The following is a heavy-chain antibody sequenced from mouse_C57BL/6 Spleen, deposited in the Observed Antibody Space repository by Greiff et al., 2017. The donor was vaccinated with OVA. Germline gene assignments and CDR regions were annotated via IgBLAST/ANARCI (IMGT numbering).Heavy chain of an antibody. V-gene: IGHV5-17*01. D-gene: IGHD2-4*01. Sequence: EVQLVESGGGLVKPGGSLKLSCAASGFTFSDYGMHWVRQAPEKGLEWVAYISSGSSTIYYADTVKGRFTISRDNAKNTLFLQMTSLRSEDTAMYYCARDNYYDYDGFAYWGQGTLVTVSA. J-gene: IGHJ3*01. CDR1: GFTFSDYG. CDR3: ARDNYYDYDGFAY. CDR2: ISSGSSTI.